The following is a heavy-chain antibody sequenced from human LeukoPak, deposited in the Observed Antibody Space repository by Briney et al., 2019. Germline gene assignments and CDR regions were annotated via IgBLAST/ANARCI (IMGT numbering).Heavy chain of an antibody. D-gene: IGHD3-3*01. J-gene: IGHJ4*02. CDR1: GFTFSSYA. CDR3: ARVHNDFWSGYYTPYFDY. Sequence: PGGSLGLSCAASGFTFSSYAMHWVRQAPGKGLEWVAVISYDGSNKYYADSVKGRFTISRDNSKNTLYLQMNSLRAEDTAVYYCARVHNDFWSGYYTPYFDYWGQGTLVTVSS. V-gene: IGHV3-30*04. CDR2: ISYDGSNK.